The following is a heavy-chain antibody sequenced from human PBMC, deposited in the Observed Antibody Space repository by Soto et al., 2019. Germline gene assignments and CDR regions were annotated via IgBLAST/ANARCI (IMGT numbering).Heavy chain of an antibody. D-gene: IGHD3-9*01. V-gene: IGHV3-23*01. CDR1: GFTFSSYG. J-gene: IGHJ4*02. CDR3: ARDVGLDSDDFFAY. Sequence: GGSLRLSCTASGFTFSSYGMGWVRQAPGKCLQWVSTIRGDGGQTHYTDSVKGRFSISRDNSKNTVYLQMDSLRAEDTAMYFCARDVGLDSDDFFAYWGQGTQVTVSS. CDR2: IRGDGGQT.